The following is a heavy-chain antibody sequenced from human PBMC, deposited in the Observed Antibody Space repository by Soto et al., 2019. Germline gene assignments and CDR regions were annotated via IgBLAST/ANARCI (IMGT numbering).Heavy chain of an antibody. D-gene: IGHD1-1*01. CDR1: GYSFSTYA. CDR3: ARGKGMEENYYYYAMDV. V-gene: IGHV1-3*01. Sequence: GASVKVSCKASGYSFSTYAMHWVRQAPGESLEWMGWINGGTGQTKYSQRFQDRVTITRDASASTAHMELSSLKSEDTAVYYCARGKGMEENYYYYAMDVWGQGTTVTVSS. J-gene: IGHJ6*02. CDR2: INGGTGQT.